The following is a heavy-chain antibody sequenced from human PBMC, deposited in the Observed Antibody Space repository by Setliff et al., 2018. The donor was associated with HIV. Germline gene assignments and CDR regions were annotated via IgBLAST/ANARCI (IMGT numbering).Heavy chain of an antibody. D-gene: IGHD5-12*01. CDR3: ARVVPREVAPGGFDI. J-gene: IGHJ3*02. Sequence: SGTLSLTCAVSGYSISSGYYWGWIRQPPGKGLEWIASIYYSGSTYYAPSLKSRVTISVDTSKNQFSLKLTSVTAADTAVYFCARVVPREVAPGGFDIWGQGTMVTVSS. V-gene: IGHV4-38-2*01. CDR2: IYYSGST. CDR1: GYSISSGYY.